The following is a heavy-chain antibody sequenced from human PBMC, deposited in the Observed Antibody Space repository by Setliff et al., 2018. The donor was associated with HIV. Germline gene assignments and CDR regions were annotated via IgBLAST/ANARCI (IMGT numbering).Heavy chain of an antibody. Sequence: SETLSLTCAVSGYSISSGYYWGWIRQPPGKGLEWIGSIYHSGSTYYNPSLKSRVTISVDTSKNQFSLKLSSVTAADTAVYYCAREKEDDYVWGSYRSNAFDIWGQGTMVTVSS. J-gene: IGHJ3*02. D-gene: IGHD3-16*02. CDR2: IYHSGST. CDR3: AREKEDDYVWGSYRSNAFDI. CDR1: GYSISSGYY. V-gene: IGHV4-38-2*02.